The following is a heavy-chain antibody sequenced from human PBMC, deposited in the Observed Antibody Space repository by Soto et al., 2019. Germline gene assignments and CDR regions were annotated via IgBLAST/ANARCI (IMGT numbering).Heavy chain of an antibody. CDR3: ARAPPDFSGSGNHQDLPFY. D-gene: IGHD3-10*01. CDR1: GFTFRGYW. CDR2: IKEDGSGT. V-gene: IGHV3-7*01. Sequence: GGSLRLSCAASGFTFRGYWMSWVRQAPGKGLEWVADIKEDGSGTSYVDSVKGRFTISRDNSKNTLYLQMNSLRVEDTAVYYCARAPPDFSGSGNHQDLPFYRARGTLVTVSA. J-gene: IGHJ4*01.